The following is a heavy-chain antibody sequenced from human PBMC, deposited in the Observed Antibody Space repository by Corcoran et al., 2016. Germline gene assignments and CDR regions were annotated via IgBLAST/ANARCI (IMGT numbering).Heavy chain of an antibody. Sequence: QVQLQESGPGLVKPSETLSLTCTVSSYSISSGYYWGWIRQPPGKGLEWIGSFHHSGSTHYNPSLKSRVTISVDTSKNQFSLKLTSVTAADTAVYYFARDPTYDYVWGSYRYYGVDVWGRGTTVTVSS. V-gene: IGHV4-38-2*02. J-gene: IGHJ6*02. CDR2: FHHSGST. CDR1: SYSISSGYY. CDR3: ARDPTYDYVWGSYRYYGVDV. D-gene: IGHD3-16*02.